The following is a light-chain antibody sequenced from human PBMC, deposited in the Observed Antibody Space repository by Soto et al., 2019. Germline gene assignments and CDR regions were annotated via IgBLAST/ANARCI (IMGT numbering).Light chain of an antibody. CDR1: QSVTKNN. CDR2: GAS. J-gene: IGKJ1*01. V-gene: IGKV3-15*01. Sequence: EIVLTQSPGTLSLSPGERATLSCRASQSVTKNNLNWYQQKPGQAPRLLIYGASIRATGIPARFSGSGSGTEFTLTISSLQSEDSAVYYCQHYNHWLWTFGQGTKVDI. CDR3: QHYNHWLWT.